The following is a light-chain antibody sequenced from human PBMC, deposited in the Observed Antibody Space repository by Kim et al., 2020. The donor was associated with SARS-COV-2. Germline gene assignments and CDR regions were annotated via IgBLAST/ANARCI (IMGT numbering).Light chain of an antibody. CDR2: LGS. V-gene: IGKV2-28*01. CDR3: MQALQTPYS. J-gene: IGKJ2*03. Sequence: VTPGEPASISCRSSQSLLHSNGYNYLDWYLQKPGQSPQLLIYLGSNRASGVPDRFSGSGSGTDFTLKISRVEAEDVGVYYCMQALQTPYSFGQGTKLEI. CDR1: QSLLHSNGYNY.